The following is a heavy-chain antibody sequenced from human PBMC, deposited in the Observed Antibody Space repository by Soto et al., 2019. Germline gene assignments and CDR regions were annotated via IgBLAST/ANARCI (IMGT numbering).Heavy chain of an antibody. CDR2: INPSGGST. V-gene: IGHV1-46*01. D-gene: IGHD2-15*01. J-gene: IGHJ6*02. Sequence: ASVKVSCKASGYTFTSYYMHWVLQAPGEGLEWMGIINPSGGSTSYAQKFQGRVTMTRDTSTSTVYMELSSLRSEDTAVYYCARGVGYCSGGSCYGYYYYGMDVWGQGTTVSVAS. CDR1: GYTFTSYY. CDR3: ARGVGYCSGGSCYGYYYYGMDV.